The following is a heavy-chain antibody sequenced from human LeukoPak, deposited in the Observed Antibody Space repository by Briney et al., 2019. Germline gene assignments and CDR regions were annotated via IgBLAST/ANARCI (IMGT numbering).Heavy chain of an antibody. CDR3: ARDPYFDAFDM. CDR1: GFIFSSYW. Sequence: TGGSLRLSCVASGFIFSSYWMSWVRQAPGKGLEWVANIKDDGNEQYYVDSVRGRFTIFRDNAKNSLYLQMNSLRVEDTAKYYCARDPYFDAFDMWGQGTMVTVSP. J-gene: IGHJ3*02. CDR2: IKDDGNEQ. V-gene: IGHV3-7*01. D-gene: IGHD3-3*01.